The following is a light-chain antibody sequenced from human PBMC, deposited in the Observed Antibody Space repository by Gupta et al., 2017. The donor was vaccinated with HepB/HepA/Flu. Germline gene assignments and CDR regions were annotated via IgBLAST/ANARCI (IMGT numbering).Light chain of an antibody. Sequence: QSALTQPAPVSWSPGQPITIPCIGTSSDVGDYKYVPWYQHYPGKAPKLMIYEVIYRPSGVSNRCSGSKSGNTASLTISGLQSEDEADYYCSSSTSSSAPVIFGGGTKLTVL. CDR1: SSDVGDYKY. CDR3: SSSTSSSAPVI. CDR2: EVI. V-gene: IGLV2-14*01. J-gene: IGLJ2*01.